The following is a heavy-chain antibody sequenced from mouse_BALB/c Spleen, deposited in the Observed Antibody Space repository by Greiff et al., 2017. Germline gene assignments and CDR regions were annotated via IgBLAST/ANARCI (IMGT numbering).Heavy chain of an antibody. CDR1: GFSLTSYG. CDR2: IWAGGST. J-gene: IGHJ4*01. CDR3: ARDRDYGSSRDY. D-gene: IGHD1-1*01. V-gene: IGHV2-9*02. Sequence: VQRVESGPGLVAPSQSLSITCTVSGFSLTSYGVHWVRQPPGKGPEWLGVIWAGGSTNYNSALMSRLSISKDNSKSQVFLQMNSLQTDDTAMYYCARDRDYGSSRDYWGQGTSVTVSS.